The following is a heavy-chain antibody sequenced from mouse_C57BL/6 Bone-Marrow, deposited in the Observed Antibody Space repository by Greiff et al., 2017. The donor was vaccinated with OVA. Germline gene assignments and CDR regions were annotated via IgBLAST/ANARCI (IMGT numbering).Heavy chain of an antibody. Sequence: QVQLQQSGAELVKPGASVKLSCKASGYTFTSYWMHWVKQRPGRGLEWIGDIYPGSGSTNYNEKFKSKATLTVDTSSSTAYMQLSSLTSEDSAVYYCGTGLRLFAYWGQGTLVTVSA. CDR2: IYPGSGST. D-gene: IGHD2-4*01. CDR1: GYTFTSYW. CDR3: GTGLRLFAY. J-gene: IGHJ3*01. V-gene: IGHV1-55*01.